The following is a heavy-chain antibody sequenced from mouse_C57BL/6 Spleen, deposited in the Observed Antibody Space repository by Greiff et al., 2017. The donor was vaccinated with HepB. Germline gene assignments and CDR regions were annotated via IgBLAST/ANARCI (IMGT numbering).Heavy chain of an antibody. J-gene: IGHJ4*01. CDR2: IYPGDGDT. D-gene: IGHD2-3*01. Sequence: QVQLQQSGPELVKPGASVKISCKASGYAFSSSWMNWVKQRPGKGLEWIGRIYPGDGDTNYNGKFQVKATLTADTSSRTAYMQLSSLTSEDSAVDFCASAYDGYYNYAMDYWDQGTSVTGSS. CDR1: GYAFSSSW. CDR3: ASAYDGYYNYAMDY. V-gene: IGHV1-82*01.